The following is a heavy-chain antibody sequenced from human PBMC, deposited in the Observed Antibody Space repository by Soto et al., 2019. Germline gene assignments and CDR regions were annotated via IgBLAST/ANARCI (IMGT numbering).Heavy chain of an antibody. CDR3: ARGGSSSWYGSGCAFAI. Sequence: GASVKVSCKASGYTFTGYYMHWVRQAPGQGLEWMGWINPNSGGTNYAQKFQGRVTMTRDTSISTAYMELSRLRSDDTAVHYCARGGSSSWYGSGCAFAIWGQGTMVTVSS. J-gene: IGHJ3*02. CDR1: GYTFTGYY. CDR2: INPNSGGT. D-gene: IGHD6-13*01. V-gene: IGHV1-2*02.